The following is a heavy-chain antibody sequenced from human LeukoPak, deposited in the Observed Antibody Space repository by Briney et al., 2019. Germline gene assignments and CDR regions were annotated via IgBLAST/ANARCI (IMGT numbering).Heavy chain of an antibody. CDR2: VSWNRDYI. CDR1: AFIYEDYA. Sequence: GGSLRLSCAVSAFIYEDYALHWVRQVPGRGLEWVSGVSWNRDYIGYADSVKGRFTISKYDAKNSVYLQMSSLRLEDTAIYYCAATSGWHDSYFGYWGRGTLVTVPS. D-gene: IGHD6-19*01. V-gene: IGHV3-9*01. J-gene: IGHJ4*02. CDR3: AATSGWHDSYFGY.